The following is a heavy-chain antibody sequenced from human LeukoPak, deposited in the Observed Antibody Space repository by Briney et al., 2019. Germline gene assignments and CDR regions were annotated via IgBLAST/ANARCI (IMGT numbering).Heavy chain of an antibody. CDR3: ARDLDGYDSVHAFDI. V-gene: IGHV3-7*01. CDR1: GFIFSSFSRYW. D-gene: IGHD5-12*01. J-gene: IGHJ3*02. CDR2: IKQDGSEK. Sequence: PGGSLRLSCAAPGFIFSSFSRYWMSWVRQAPGKGLEWVANIKQDGSEKYYVDSVKGRFTISRDNGKSSLYLQMNSLRAEDTAVYYCARDLDGYDSVHAFDIWGQGTMVTVSS.